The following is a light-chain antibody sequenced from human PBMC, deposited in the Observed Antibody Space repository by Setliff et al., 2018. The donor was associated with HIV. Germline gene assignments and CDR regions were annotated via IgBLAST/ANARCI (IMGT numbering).Light chain of an antibody. CDR1: SSDVGGYNY. J-gene: IGLJ1*01. CDR2: DVS. V-gene: IGLV2-14*03. CDR3: SSYTSSSTRV. Sequence: LTQPASVSGSPGQSITISCTGTSSDVGGYNYVSWYQQHPGKAPKLMIYDVSNRPSGVSNRFSGSKSGNTASLTISGLQAEDEADYYCSSYTSSSTRVFGTGTKVTVL.